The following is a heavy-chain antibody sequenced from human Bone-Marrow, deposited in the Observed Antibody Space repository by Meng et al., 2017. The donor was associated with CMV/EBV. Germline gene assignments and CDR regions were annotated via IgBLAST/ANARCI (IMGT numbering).Heavy chain of an antibody. V-gene: IGHV1-18*01. CDR1: GYTVTSYG. CDR3: ARDGISELVDFDAFDI. J-gene: IGHJ3*02. Sequence: ASVKVSCKASGYTVTSYGISWVRQAPGQGLEWMGWIRAYNGNTNYAQKLQGRVTMSTNTSTSTAYMELRRLRSDDTAVYYCARDGISELVDFDAFDIWGQGTMVTVSS. D-gene: IGHD1-26*01. CDR2: IRAYNGNT.